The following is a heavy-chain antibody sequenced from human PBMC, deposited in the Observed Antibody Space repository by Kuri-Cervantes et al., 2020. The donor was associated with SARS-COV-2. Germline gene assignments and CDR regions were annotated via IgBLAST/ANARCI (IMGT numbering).Heavy chain of an antibody. D-gene: IGHD3-10*01. J-gene: IGHJ6*02. CDR2: INPNSGGT. V-gene: IGHV1-2*04. Sequence: ASVKVSFLASGYTFPGYYMHWVRQAPAQGLEWMGWINPNSGGTNYPQKFQDWVTMTRDTSISTAYMELNRLRSDETAVYYCARASVQGIIITYQSYGIDVWGQGTTVTVSS. CDR1: GYTFPGYY. CDR3: ARASVQGIIITYQSYGIDV.